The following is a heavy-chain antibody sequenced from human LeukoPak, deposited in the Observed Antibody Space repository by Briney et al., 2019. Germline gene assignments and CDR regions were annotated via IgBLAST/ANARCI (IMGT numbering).Heavy chain of an antibody. D-gene: IGHD3-22*01. V-gene: IGHV3-23*01. CDR1: GFTFSSYG. CDR2: ISGSGGST. J-gene: IGHJ4*02. CDR3: ARGANYYDSSGYPSFLLDY. Sequence: GGSLRLSCAASGFTFSSYGMSWVRQAPGKGLEWVSAISGSGGSTYYADSVKGRFTISRDNSKNTLYLQMNSLRAENTAVYYCARGANYYDSSGYPSFLLDYWGQGTLVTVS.